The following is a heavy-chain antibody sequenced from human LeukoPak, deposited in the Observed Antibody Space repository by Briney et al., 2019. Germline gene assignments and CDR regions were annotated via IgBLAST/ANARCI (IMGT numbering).Heavy chain of an antibody. D-gene: IGHD3-3*01. CDR3: ARDKGEGFWSGSYDY. Sequence: SETLSLTCTVPGGSISSGSYYWSWIRQPAGKGLEWIGRIYTSGSTNYNPSLKSRVTISVDTSKNQFSLKLSSVTAADTAVYYCARDKGEGFWSGSYDYWGQGTLVTVSS. J-gene: IGHJ4*02. V-gene: IGHV4-61*02. CDR1: GGSISSGSYY. CDR2: IYTSGST.